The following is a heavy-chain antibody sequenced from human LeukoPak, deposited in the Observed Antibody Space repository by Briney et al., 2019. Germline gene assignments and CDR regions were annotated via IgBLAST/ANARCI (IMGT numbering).Heavy chain of an antibody. CDR2: IYYTGST. CDR3: ARGFYDSAGYSTPFDS. J-gene: IGHJ4*02. V-gene: IGHV4-59*01. CDR1: GGSISRYY. Sequence: AETLSLTCTVSGGSISRYYLNWIRQPPGKGLEWVGYIYYTGSTKYHTSLESRVTVSVDPSKNQFSLKLSSVSAADTAVYYCARGFYDSAGYSTPFDSWSQGIPVAVSS. D-gene: IGHD3-22*01.